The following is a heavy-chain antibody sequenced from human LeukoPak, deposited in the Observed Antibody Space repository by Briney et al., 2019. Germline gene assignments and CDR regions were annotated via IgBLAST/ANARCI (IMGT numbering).Heavy chain of an antibody. J-gene: IGHJ6*03. D-gene: IGHD2-21*02. CDR3: ARVAYCGGDCYSLDYYYMDV. CDR2: INGDGTSA. Sequence: GGSLRLSCAASGFNLRNYWMHWVRQTPGKGLLWVSRINGDGTSATYAGSVKGRFTISSDNAKNTLYLQMNSLRAEDTAVYYCARVAYCGGDCYSLDYYYMDVWGKGTTVTVSS. CDR1: GFNLRNYW. V-gene: IGHV3-74*01.